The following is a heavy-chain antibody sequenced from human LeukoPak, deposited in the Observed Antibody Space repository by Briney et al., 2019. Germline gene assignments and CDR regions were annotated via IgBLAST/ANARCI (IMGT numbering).Heavy chain of an antibody. Sequence: GGSLRLSCAASGFTFSNYWMSWVRQAPGKGLEWVANINQVGSEKYYVASVKGRFVIYRDNAKNSLYLQMNSLRAEDTAVYYCATSGSHSYWGQGTLVTVSS. CDR1: GFTFSNYW. CDR3: ATSGSHSY. CDR2: INQVGSEK. V-gene: IGHV3-7*01. J-gene: IGHJ4*02. D-gene: IGHD1-26*01.